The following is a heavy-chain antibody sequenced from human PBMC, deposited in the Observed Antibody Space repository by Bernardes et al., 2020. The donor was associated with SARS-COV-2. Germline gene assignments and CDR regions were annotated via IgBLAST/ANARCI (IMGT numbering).Heavy chain of an antibody. CDR2: VSWDGSTT. CDR1: GFTFEDYT. D-gene: IGHD3-3*01. Sequence: GSLRLSCAASGFTFEDYTMHWVRQVPGKCLEWVSLVSWDGSTTNYADSVKGRFIISRDSSRNTVHLQMDSLRKEDTALYYCATERQSLTVFGVGHDAFDFWGQGTMVTVSS. J-gene: IGHJ3*01. CDR3: ATERQSLTVFGVGHDAFDF. V-gene: IGHV3-43*01.